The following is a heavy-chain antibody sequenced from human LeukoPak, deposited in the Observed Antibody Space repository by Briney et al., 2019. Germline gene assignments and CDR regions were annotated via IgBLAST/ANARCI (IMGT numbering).Heavy chain of an antibody. J-gene: IGHJ3*02. Sequence: ASVKVSCKASGYTFTSYYMHWVRQAPGQGLEWMGIINPSGGSTSYAQKFQGRVTMTRDMSTSTVYMELSSLRSEDTAVYYCARDSSSGWHAFDIWGQGTMVTVSS. V-gene: IGHV1-46*01. CDR3: ARDSSSGWHAFDI. D-gene: IGHD6-19*01. CDR1: GYTFTSYY. CDR2: INPSGGST.